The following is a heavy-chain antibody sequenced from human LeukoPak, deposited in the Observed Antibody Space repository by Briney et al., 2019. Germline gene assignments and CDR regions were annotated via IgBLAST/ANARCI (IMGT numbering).Heavy chain of an antibody. Sequence: GGSLRLSCAASGFTFSSYGMHWVRQAPAKGLEWVAFIRYDGSNKYYADSVKGRFTISRDNSKNTLYLQMNSLRAEDTAVYYCAKDEAYCGGDCYDGNWFDPWGQGTLVTVSS. CDR1: GFTFSSYG. J-gene: IGHJ5*02. CDR3: AKDEAYCGGDCYDGNWFDP. D-gene: IGHD2-21*02. V-gene: IGHV3-30*02. CDR2: IRYDGSNK.